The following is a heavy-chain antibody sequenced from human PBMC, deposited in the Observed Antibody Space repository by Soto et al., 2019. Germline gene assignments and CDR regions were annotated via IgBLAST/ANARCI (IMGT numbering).Heavy chain of an antibody. CDR3: AKDRSSGSTTKYYYYYMDV. D-gene: IGHD6-19*01. Sequence: PGGSLRLSCAASGFTFSSYAMSWVRQAPGKGLEWVSAISGSGGSTYYADSVKGRFTISRDNSKNTLYLQMNSLRAEDTAVYYCAKDRSSGSTTKYYYYYMDVWGKGTTVTVS. J-gene: IGHJ6*03. CDR1: GFTFSSYA. CDR2: ISGSGGST. V-gene: IGHV3-23*01.